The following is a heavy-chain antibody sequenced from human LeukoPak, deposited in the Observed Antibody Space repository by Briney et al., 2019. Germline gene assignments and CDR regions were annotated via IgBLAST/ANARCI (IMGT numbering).Heavy chain of an antibody. CDR3: ARVNYDILTGYLSYFDY. CDR1: GFTFSSYW. CDR2: INQDGREK. Sequence: GGSLRLSCAASGFTFSSYWMNWVRQAPGKGLEWVANINQDGREKYYVDSVKGRFTISRDNAKNSLYLQMNSLRAEDTAVYYCARVNYDILTGYLSYFDYWGQGTLVTVSS. J-gene: IGHJ4*02. V-gene: IGHV3-7*04. D-gene: IGHD3-9*01.